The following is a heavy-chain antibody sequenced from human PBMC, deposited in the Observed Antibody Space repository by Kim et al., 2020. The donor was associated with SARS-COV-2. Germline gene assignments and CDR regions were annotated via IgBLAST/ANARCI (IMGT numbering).Heavy chain of an antibody. J-gene: IGHJ3*02. Sequence: KSRVTISVATSKNQFSLKLSSGTAADTAVYYCARARGGTMIVVVIGAFDIWGQGTMVTVSS. CDR3: ARARGGTMIVVVIGAFDI. D-gene: IGHD3-22*01. V-gene: IGHV4-31*02.